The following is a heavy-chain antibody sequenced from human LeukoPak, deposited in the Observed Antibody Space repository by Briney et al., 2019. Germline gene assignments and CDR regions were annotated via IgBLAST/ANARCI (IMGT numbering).Heavy chain of an antibody. CDR2: ISNDGTNK. J-gene: IGHJ4*02. Sequence: GRSLRLSCAASGLTFTTHGIHWVRQAPGKGPKWVAVISNDGTNKYYADSVRGRITISRDNSRDTVYLQMNSLRDEDTAVYYCATTHISHAILSGYFDYWGQGTPVTVSS. CDR3: ATTHISHAILSGYFDY. V-gene: IGHV3-30*04. D-gene: IGHD3-9*01. CDR1: GLTFTTHG.